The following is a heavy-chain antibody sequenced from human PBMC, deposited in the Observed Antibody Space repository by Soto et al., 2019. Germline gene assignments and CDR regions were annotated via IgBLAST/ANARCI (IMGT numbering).Heavy chain of an antibody. V-gene: IGHV3-20*01. Sequence: GGSLRLSCAASGFTFDDYGMSWVRQAPGKGLEWVSGINWNGGSTGDADSVKGRFTISRDNAKNSLYLQMNSLRAEDTALYHCARDQVLGNLEWLLGNAFDIWGQGTMVTVSS. CDR3: ARDQVLGNLEWLLGNAFDI. J-gene: IGHJ3*02. D-gene: IGHD3-3*01. CDR2: INWNGGST. CDR1: GFTFDDYG.